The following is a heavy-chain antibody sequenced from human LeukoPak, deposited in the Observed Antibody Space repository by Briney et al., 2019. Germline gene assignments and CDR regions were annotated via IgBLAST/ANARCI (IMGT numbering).Heavy chain of an antibody. CDR3: ARDDRRVGFCSSTSCHDGGLDI. CDR1: GFTFSDYY. D-gene: IGHD2-2*01. CDR2: ISNSGSTI. V-gene: IGHV3-11*01. Sequence: GGSLRLSCAASGFTFSDYYMSWIRQAPGKGLEWVSYISNSGSTIYYADSVKGRFTISRDNAKNSLYLQMNSLRAEDTAVYYCARDDRRVGFCSSTSCHDGGLDIWGQGTMVTVSS. J-gene: IGHJ3*02.